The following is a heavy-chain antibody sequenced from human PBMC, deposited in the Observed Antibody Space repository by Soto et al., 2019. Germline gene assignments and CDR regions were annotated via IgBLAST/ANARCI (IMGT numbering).Heavy chain of an antibody. V-gene: IGHV3-53*04. J-gene: IGHJ4*02. CDR1: GFTVSSNY. CDR3: ARDFRPPYGVRYFDS. Sequence: EVQLVESGGGLVQPGGSLRLSCAASGFTVSSNYMSWVRQAPGKGLEWVSVIYSGGSTYYADSVKGRFTISRHNSKNTLYLLMNSLRAEDTAVYYCARDFRPPYGVRYFDSWSQGTLVTVSS. CDR2: IYSGGST. D-gene: IGHD4-17*01.